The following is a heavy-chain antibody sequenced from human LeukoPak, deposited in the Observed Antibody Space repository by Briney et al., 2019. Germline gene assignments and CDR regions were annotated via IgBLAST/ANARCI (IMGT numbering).Heavy chain of an antibody. J-gene: IGHJ6*03. V-gene: IGHV1-2*02. CDR1: GYTFTGYY. D-gene: IGHD6-13*01. CDR2: INPNSGGT. Sequence: GASVKVSCKASGYTFTGYYMHWVRQAPGPGLEWMGWINPNSGGTNYAQKFPGRVTMTRDTSISTAYMELSRLRSDDTAVYYCARGLQDSSSWRYYYYYMDVWGKGTTVTVSS. CDR3: ARGLQDSSSWRYYYYYMDV.